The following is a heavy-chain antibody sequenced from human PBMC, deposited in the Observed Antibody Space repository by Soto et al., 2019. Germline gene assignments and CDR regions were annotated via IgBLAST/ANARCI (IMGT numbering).Heavy chain of an antibody. Sequence: EVQLVESGGGLVQPGGSLRLSCAASGFTFSSYWMHWIRQAPGKGLVWVSRINSDGSSTSYADFVKGRFTISRDNAKNTLYLQMNSLRAEDTAVYYCVRTSLVVAAATREDYWCQGTLVTVSS. CDR1: GFTFSSYW. V-gene: IGHV3-74*01. CDR3: VRTSLVVAAATREDY. CDR2: INSDGSST. D-gene: IGHD2-15*01. J-gene: IGHJ4*02.